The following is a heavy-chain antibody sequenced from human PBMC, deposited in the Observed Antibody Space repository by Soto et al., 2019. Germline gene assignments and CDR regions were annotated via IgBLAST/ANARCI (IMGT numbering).Heavy chain of an antibody. CDR3: AKEQPGITIFGVVIPNNYYYYMDV. CDR2: ISGSGGST. Sequence: GGSLRLSCAASGFTFSSYAMSWVRQAPGKGLEWVSAISGSGGSTYYADSVKGRFTISRDNSKNTLYLQMNSLRAEDTAVYYCAKEQPGITIFGVVIPNNYYYYMDVWGKGTTVTVSS. D-gene: IGHD3-3*01. V-gene: IGHV3-23*01. CDR1: GFTFSSYA. J-gene: IGHJ6*03.